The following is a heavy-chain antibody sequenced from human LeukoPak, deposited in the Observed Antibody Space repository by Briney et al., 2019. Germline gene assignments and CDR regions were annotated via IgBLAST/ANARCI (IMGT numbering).Heavy chain of an antibody. J-gene: IGHJ6*04. CDR3: ARHPDYGDYGMDV. V-gene: IGHV5-51*01. D-gene: IGHD4-17*01. Sequence: KPGESLKISCKGSVYSFTSYWIGWVRPMPGKGLEWMGIIYPGDSDTRYSPSFQGQVTISADKSISTAYLQWSSLKASDTAMYYCARHPDYGDYGMDVWGKGTTVTVSS. CDR2: IYPGDSDT. CDR1: VYSFTSYW.